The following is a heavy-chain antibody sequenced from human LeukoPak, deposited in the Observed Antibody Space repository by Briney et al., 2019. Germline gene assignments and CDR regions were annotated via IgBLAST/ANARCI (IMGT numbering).Heavy chain of an antibody. Sequence: SGGSLRLSCAASGFPFRDTAMHWARQAPGKGLEWVAVISSEGSNKYYVDSVKGRFTISRDNSNNTLYLQMNSLRAEDTAVYYCARDIRNYYGSGSYYEEYGMDVWGQGTTVTVSS. CDR1: GFPFRDTA. CDR3: ARDIRNYYGSGSYYEEYGMDV. J-gene: IGHJ6*02. CDR2: ISSEGSNK. D-gene: IGHD3-10*01. V-gene: IGHV3-30*04.